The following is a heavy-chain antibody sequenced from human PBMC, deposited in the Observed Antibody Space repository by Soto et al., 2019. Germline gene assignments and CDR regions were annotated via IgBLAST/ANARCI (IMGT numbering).Heavy chain of an antibody. J-gene: IGHJ6*02. CDR1: GFTFGDYA. CDR3: TRGYGDYYYYYGMDV. Sequence: GGSLRLSCTASGFTFGDYAMSWFRQAPGKGLEWVGFIRSKAYGGTTEYAASVKGRFTISRDDSKSIAYLQMNSLKTEDTAMYYGTRGYGDYYYYYGMDVWGQGTTVTV. CDR2: IRSKAYGGTT. D-gene: IGHD4-17*01. V-gene: IGHV3-49*03.